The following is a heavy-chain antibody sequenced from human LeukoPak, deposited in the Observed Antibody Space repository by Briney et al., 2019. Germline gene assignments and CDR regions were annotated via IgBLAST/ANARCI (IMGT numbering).Heavy chain of an antibody. CDR3: VRALVAGGQKGVFGY. V-gene: IGHV4-4*07. CDR1: GGSFNNYY. CDR2: IYSSGST. D-gene: IGHD2-15*01. J-gene: IGHJ4*02. Sequence: SETLSLTCTVSGGSFNNYYWNWIRQPAGKGLEWIGRIYSSGSTDYNPSLKSRVTMSVDTSKNQFSLNLTSVTAADSAVYYCVRALVAGGQKGVFGYWGQGTLVTVSS.